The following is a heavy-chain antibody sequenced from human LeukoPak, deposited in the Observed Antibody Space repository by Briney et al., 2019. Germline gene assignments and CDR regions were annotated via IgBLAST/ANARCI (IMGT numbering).Heavy chain of an antibody. CDR1: GFTFSSYW. V-gene: IGHV3-74*01. J-gene: IGHJ4*02. D-gene: IGHD2/OR15-2a*01. Sequence: GGSLRLSCAASGFTFSSYWMHWVRQAPGKGLVWVSRINSDGSSTSYADSVKGRFTISRDNAKNTLYLQMNSLRAEDTAVHYCARSTPFDPFDYWGQGTLVTVSS. CDR3: ARSTPFDPFDY. CDR2: INSDGSST.